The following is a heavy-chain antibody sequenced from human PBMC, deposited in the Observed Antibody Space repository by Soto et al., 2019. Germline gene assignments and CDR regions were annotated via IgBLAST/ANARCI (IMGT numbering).Heavy chain of an antibody. CDR1: GGSISSRSYS. V-gene: IGHV4-39*01. CDR2: IYYSENT. J-gene: IGHJ6*02. Sequence: QLQLQESGPGLLKPSETLSLTCSVSGGSISSRSYSWGWIRQPPGKGLEWIGTIYYSENTYYNPSLKSRVTISVDTSKNQFSLKLGSVTAADTAVYYCAKLAGYCSGNSCHGDYAMDVWGQGTTVTVSS. D-gene: IGHD2-2*01. CDR3: AKLAGYCSGNSCHGDYAMDV.